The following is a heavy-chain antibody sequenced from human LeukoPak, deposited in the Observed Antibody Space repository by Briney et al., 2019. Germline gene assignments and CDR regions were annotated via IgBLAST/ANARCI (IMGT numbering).Heavy chain of an antibody. Sequence: PSQTLSLTCTVSGVSISAGGHYWSWIRQRPGKGLEWIGFIYSVGSTNYNPSLKSRLTISLDTSQNQFSLELSSVTAADTAVYYCARSGITTTTIRNWFDTWGQGTLVIVSS. CDR3: ARSGITTTTIRNWFDT. V-gene: IGHV4-31*03. CDR1: GVSISAGGHY. J-gene: IGHJ5*02. CDR2: IYSVGST. D-gene: IGHD1-7*01.